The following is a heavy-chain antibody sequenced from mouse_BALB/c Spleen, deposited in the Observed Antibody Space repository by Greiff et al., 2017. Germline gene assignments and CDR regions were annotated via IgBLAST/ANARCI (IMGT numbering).Heavy chain of an antibody. CDR1: GYTFTSYW. CDR3: TREGTGYFDY. CDR2: IDPSDSYT. Sequence: QVQLQQSGAELVKPGASVKMSCKASGYTFTSYWMHWVKQRPGQGLEWIGVIDPSDSYTSYNQKFKGKATLTVDTSSSTAYMQLSSLTSEDSAVYYCTREGTGYFDYWGQGTTLTVSS. V-gene: IGHV1S127*01. D-gene: IGHD3-3*01. J-gene: IGHJ2*01.